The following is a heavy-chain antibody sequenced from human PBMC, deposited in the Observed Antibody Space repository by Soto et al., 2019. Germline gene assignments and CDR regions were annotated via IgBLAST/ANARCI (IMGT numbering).Heavy chain of an antibody. CDR1: GFTFDDYA. Sequence: PWGSLRLSCAASGFTFDDYAMHWVRQAPGKGLEWVSGISWNSGSIGYADSVKGRFTISRDNAKSSLYLQMNSLRAEDTALYYCAKDIKTGQQPYYYYGMDVWGQGTTVTVSS. D-gene: IGHD6-13*01. CDR3: AKDIKTGQQPYYYYGMDV. V-gene: IGHV3-9*01. J-gene: IGHJ6*02. CDR2: ISWNSGSI.